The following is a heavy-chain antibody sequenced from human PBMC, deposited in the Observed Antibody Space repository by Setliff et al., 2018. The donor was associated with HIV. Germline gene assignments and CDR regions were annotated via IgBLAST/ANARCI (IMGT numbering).Heavy chain of an antibody. Sequence: PSETLSLTCTVSGYSLSSGFYWGWIRQPPGKGLEWIANIYHSGSTNYNPSLKSRVTISVDRSQNHFSLKLSSVTAADTAVYYCAREVDYYDSSRYLLLYYFDSWGQGTLVTVSS. J-gene: IGHJ4*02. CDR1: GYSLSSGFY. V-gene: IGHV4-38-2*02. CDR2: IYHSGST. D-gene: IGHD3-22*01. CDR3: AREVDYYDSSRYLLLYYFDS.